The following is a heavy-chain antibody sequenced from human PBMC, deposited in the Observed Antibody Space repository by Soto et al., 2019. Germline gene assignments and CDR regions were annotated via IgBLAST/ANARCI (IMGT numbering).Heavy chain of an antibody. Sequence: GGSLRLSCAASGFTFSSYAMSWVRQAPGKGLEWVSAISGSGGSTYYADSVKGRFTISRDNSKNTLYLQMNSLRAEDTAVYYCAKGPKYYYDSSGYYCFDTWGQGTLVTVSS. CDR3: AKGPKYYYDSSGYYCFDT. V-gene: IGHV3-23*01. CDR2: ISGSGGST. D-gene: IGHD3-22*01. CDR1: GFTFSSYA. J-gene: IGHJ5*02.